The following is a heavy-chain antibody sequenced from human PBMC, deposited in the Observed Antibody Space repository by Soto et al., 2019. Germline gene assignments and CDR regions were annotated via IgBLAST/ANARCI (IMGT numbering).Heavy chain of an antibody. CDR3: AHSRNLITEDAQVGDFDY. Sequence: QITLKESGPTLVKPTQTLTLTCNFSGFSLTTAGVGVGWVRQPPGGALEWLSLIYWDDDERYSTSLKTRLTITKDPSKNQVDLIMTNMDPVDTATYYCAHSRNLITEDAQVGDFDYWGQGILVTVSS. D-gene: IGHD3-10*01. CDR2: IYWDDDE. J-gene: IGHJ4*02. V-gene: IGHV2-5*02. CDR1: GFSLTTAGVG.